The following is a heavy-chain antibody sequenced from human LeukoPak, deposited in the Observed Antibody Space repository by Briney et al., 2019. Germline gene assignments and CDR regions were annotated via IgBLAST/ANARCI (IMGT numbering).Heavy chain of an antibody. CDR1: GYSISSGYY. CDR2: IYHSGLI. CDR3: ASMVRGAIGGYYYYYMDV. V-gene: IGHV4-38-2*02. J-gene: IGHJ6*03. Sequence: SETLSLTCTVSGYSISSGYYWGWIRQPPGKGLEWIANIYHSGLIYYNPSLKSRITISIDTSKNQFSLKLSSVTAADTAVYYCASMVRGAIGGYYYYYMDVWGKGTTVTISS. D-gene: IGHD3-10*01.